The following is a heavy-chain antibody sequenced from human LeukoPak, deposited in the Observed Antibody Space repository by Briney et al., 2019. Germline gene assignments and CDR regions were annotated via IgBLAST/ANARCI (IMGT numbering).Heavy chain of an antibody. J-gene: IGHJ5*02. CDR2: IYYSGST. D-gene: IGHD2-15*01. CDR3: ARDHCSGGSCYPGWFDP. Sequence: SETLSLTCTVSGGSIRSYYWSWIRQPPGKGLEWIAYIYYSGSTNYNPSLKSRVAISVDTSKNQFSLKLSSVTAADTAVYYCARDHCSGGSCYPGWFDPWGQGTLVTVSS. V-gene: IGHV4-59*01. CDR1: GGSIRSYY.